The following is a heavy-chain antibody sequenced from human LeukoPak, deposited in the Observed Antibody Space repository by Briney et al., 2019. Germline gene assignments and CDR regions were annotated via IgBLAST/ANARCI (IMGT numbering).Heavy chain of an antibody. D-gene: IGHD6-19*01. CDR2: INWNGGST. V-gene: IGHV3-20*04. Sequence: GGSLRLSCAASGFTFISYNMNWVRQAPGKGLEWVSGINWNGGSTGYADSVKGRFTISRDNAKNSLYLQMNSLRAEDTAVYYCARLTFTYSSGWYQAYYYYMDVWGKGTTVTISS. J-gene: IGHJ6*03. CDR3: ARLTFTYSSGWYQAYYYYMDV. CDR1: GFTFISYN.